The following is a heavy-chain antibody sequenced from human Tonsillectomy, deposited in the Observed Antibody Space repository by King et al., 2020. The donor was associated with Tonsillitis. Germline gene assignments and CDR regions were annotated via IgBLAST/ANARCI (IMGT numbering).Heavy chain of an antibody. CDR2: ISSSSSTI. CDR1: GFTFSSYS. V-gene: IGHV3-48*01. J-gene: IGHJ4*02. CDR3: ARIQATRVRLRFLEWLGEKHRTLDYYFDY. Sequence: VQLVESGGGLVQPGGSLRLSCAASGFTFSSYSMNWVRQAPGKGLEWVSYISSSSSTIYYADSVKGRFTISRDNAKNSLYLQMNSLRAEDTAVYYCARIQATRVRLRFLEWLGEKHRTLDYYFDYWGQGTLVTVSS. D-gene: IGHD3-3*01.